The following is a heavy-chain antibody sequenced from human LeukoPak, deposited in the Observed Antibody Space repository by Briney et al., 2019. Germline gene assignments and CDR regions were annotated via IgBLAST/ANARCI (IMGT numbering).Heavy chain of an antibody. CDR3: ARAWSGYYPFDY. V-gene: IGHV5-51*01. CDR1: GYSFTSYW. D-gene: IGHD3-3*01. CDR2: IYPGDSDA. J-gene: IGHJ4*02. Sequence: GESLKISCKGSGYSFTSYWIGWVRQLPGKGLGGMGIIYPGDSDARYSPSFQGQVTISADKSISTAYLQWSSLKASDTAMYYCARAWSGYYPFDYWGQGTLVTVSS.